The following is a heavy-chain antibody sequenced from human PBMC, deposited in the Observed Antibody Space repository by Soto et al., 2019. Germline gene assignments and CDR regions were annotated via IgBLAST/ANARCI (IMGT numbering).Heavy chain of an antibody. V-gene: IGHV2-5*02. D-gene: IGHD4-17*01. CDR3: AHRRNTVTAFDI. Sequence: QITLKESGPTLVKPTQTLTLTCTFSGLSLSTSGVGVAWIRQPPGKALEWLALIYWADDKRYSPSLKSRLTITKDTSKNQVVLTMTNMDPVDTATYYCAHRRNTVTAFDIWGQGTMVTVSS. J-gene: IGHJ3*02. CDR2: IYWADDK. CDR1: GLSLSTSGVG.